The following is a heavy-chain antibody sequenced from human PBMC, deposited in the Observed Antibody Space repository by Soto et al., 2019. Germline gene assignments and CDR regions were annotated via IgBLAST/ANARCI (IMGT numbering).Heavy chain of an antibody. D-gene: IGHD6-19*01. V-gene: IGHV3-30*18. J-gene: IGHJ5*02. CDR1: GFTFSTTG. CDR2: ISHDGGVN. Sequence: QVHLVESGGGVVQPGRSRRLSCAAPGFTFSTTGMHWVRQAPGKGLDWVAMISHDGGVNHYTDSVKGRFTISRDTSNNTVYLQMNSLRPEDTAMYHCAKDLYGAGWYNYFDPWGQGTLVTVSS. CDR3: AKDLYGAGWYNYFDP.